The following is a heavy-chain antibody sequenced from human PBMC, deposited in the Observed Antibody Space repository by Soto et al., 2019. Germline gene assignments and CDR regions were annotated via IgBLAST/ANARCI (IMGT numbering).Heavy chain of an antibody. Sequence: PSETLSVTSTVSGGSISSYYWSWIRQPPGKGLEWIGSIYSSGSTNYNPSLKSRVTISVDTSKNQFSLKLSSVTAADTAVYYCARSQKRTYSSSSYHDFDYWGQGTLVTVSP. CDR3: ARSQKRTYSSSSYHDFDY. CDR1: GGSISSYY. CDR2: IYSSGST. V-gene: IGHV4-59*01. D-gene: IGHD6-13*01. J-gene: IGHJ4*02.